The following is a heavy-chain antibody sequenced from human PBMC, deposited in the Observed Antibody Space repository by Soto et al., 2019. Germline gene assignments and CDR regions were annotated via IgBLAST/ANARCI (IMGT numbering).Heavy chain of an antibody. CDR1: GFIFRTYG. Sequence: EVQLVESGGGLVKPGGSLRLSCTASGFIFRTYGMTWVRQAPGKGLEWVSSIYSSGTFIYYADSVKGRFTISRDDAKNSLFVQMNSLRAEDTAVYYCGRAIGRGIIRDWGQGTLVTVSS. CDR3: GRAIGRGIIRD. J-gene: IGHJ4*02. V-gene: IGHV3-21*01. D-gene: IGHD3-10*01. CDR2: IYSSGTFI.